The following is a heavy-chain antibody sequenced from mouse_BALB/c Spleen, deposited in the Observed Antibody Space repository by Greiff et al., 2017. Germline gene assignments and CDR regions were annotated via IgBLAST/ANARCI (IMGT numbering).Heavy chain of an antibody. CDR3: ARGGLGDY. CDR1: GFTFTDYY. Sequence: EVKLQESGGGLVQPGGSLRLSCATSGFTFTDYYMSWVRQPPGKALEWLGFIRNKANGYTTEYSASVKGRFTISRDNSQSILYLQMNTLRAEDSATYYCARGGLGDYWGQGTTLTVSS. V-gene: IGHV7-3*02. J-gene: IGHJ2*01. CDR2: IRNKANGYTT. D-gene: IGHD4-1*01.